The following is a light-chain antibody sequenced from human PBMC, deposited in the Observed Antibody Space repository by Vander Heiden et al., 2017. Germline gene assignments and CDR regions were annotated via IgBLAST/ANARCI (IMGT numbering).Light chain of an antibody. J-gene: IGLJ2*01. CDR1: SSDVGGYNY. Sequence: QSALTQPASVSGSPGQSITISCTGTSSDVGGYNYVSWYQQHPGKAPKLMMYDDSNRPSGVSNRFSGSKSGNTASLTISGLQAEDEADYYCSSYTSSSTPVVFGGGTKLTVL. CDR2: DDS. V-gene: IGLV2-14*03. CDR3: SSYTSSSTPVV.